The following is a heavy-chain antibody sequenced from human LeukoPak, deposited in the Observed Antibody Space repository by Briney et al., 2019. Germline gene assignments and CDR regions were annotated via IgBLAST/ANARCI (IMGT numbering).Heavy chain of an antibody. CDR3: AINWGVYFDY. CDR1: GDGVSSSTAA. Sequence: SQTLSLTCAISGDGVSSSTAAWNWIRQSPSRGLEWLGRTYFRSKWYYGYAPSLQSRLTINPDTSKNQFSLQLNSVTPEDTAIYYCAINWGVYFDYWSQGTLVTVSA. J-gene: IGHJ4*02. D-gene: IGHD7-27*01. V-gene: IGHV6-1*01. CDR2: TYFRSKWYY.